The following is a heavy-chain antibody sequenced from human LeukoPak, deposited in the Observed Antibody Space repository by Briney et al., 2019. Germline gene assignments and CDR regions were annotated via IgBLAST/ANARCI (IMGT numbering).Heavy chain of an antibody. CDR3: ARERVRSVTIFGVVADYYYYYGMDV. CDR2: INPNSGGT. J-gene: IGHJ6*02. D-gene: IGHD3-3*01. Sequence: ASVKVSCKASGYTFTGYYMHWVRQAPGQGLEWMGRINPNSGGTNYAQKFQGRVTMTRDTSISTAYMKLSRLRSGDTAVYYCARERVRSVTIFGVVADYYYYYGMDVWGQGTTVTVSS. V-gene: IGHV1-2*06. CDR1: GYTFTGYY.